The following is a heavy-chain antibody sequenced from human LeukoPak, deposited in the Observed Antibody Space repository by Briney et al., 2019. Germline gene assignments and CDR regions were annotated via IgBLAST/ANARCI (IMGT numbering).Heavy chain of an antibody. V-gene: IGHV3-21*01. CDR2: ISSSSSCI. Sequence: GGSLRLSCAASGFTFSSYSMNWVRQAPGKGLEWVSSISSSSSCIYYADSVKGRFTISRDNAKNSLYLQMNSLRAEDTAVYYCARDLSQGDYYDSSGFKWGQGTLVTVSS. CDR1: GFTFSSYS. CDR3: ARDLSQGDYYDSSGFK. J-gene: IGHJ4*02. D-gene: IGHD3-22*01.